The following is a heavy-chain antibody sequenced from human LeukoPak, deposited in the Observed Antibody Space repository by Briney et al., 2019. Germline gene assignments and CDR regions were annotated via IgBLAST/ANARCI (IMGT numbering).Heavy chain of an antibody. CDR2: IFHSGST. CDR1: GGSISNYY. Sequence: PSETLSLTCTVSGGSISNYYWTWLRQPPGKGLEWIGYIFHSGSTKYNPSLQSRVTISVDTSKNWFYLKLSSVTAADTAVYYCARHSPTYYDFDYWGQGTLVTVGS. D-gene: IGHD3-10*01. CDR3: ARHSPTYYDFDY. J-gene: IGHJ4*02. V-gene: IGHV4-59*08.